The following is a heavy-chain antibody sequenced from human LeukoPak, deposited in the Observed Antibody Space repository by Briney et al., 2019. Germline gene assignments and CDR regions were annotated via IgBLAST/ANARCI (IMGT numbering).Heavy chain of an antibody. CDR1: GFPFSSYS. CDR2: ISNDGSHK. V-gene: IGHV3-30*04. J-gene: IGHJ4*02. CDR3: ARDPNRLADYGGDYFDH. Sequence: GGSLRLSCAAPGFPFSSYSMHWVRQAQGNGLEWVAVISNDGSHKYYADSVKGRFIISRDNSKNTLSLQMNTLRPDDTAVFYCARDPNRLADYGGDYFDHWGQGTLVTVSS. D-gene: IGHD4-23*01.